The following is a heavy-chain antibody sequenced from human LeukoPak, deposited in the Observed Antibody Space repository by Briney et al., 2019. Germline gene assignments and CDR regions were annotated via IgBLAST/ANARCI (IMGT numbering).Heavy chain of an antibody. Sequence: AGGSLRLSCVASGFPFSSYWMTWVRKAPGKGLEWVANIKQDGSKKSYVDSVKGRFYISRDNAKNSLYLQMNSLRAEDTAIYYCTRVGYIDEGIDYWGQGTLVTVSS. CDR3: TRVGYIDEGIDY. J-gene: IGHJ4*02. V-gene: IGHV3-7*04. CDR2: IKQDGSKK. CDR1: GFPFSSYW. D-gene: IGHD5-24*01.